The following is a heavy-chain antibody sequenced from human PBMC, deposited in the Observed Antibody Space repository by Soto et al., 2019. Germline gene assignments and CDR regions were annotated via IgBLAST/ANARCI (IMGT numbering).Heavy chain of an antibody. CDR3: AKALSQRGPGYGDYVYYFDY. D-gene: IGHD4-17*01. Sequence: EVQLLESGGGLVQPGGSLRLSCAASGFTFSSYAMSWVRQAPGKGLEWVSAISGSGGSTYYADSVKGRFTISRDNSKNTLYLRMNSRRAEDTAVYYCAKALSQRGPGYGDYVYYFDYWGQGTLVTVSS. J-gene: IGHJ4*02. V-gene: IGHV3-23*01. CDR2: ISGSGGST. CDR1: GFTFSSYA.